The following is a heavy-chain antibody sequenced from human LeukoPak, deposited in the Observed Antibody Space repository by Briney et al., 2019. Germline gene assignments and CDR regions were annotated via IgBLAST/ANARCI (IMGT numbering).Heavy chain of an antibody. D-gene: IGHD2-2*02. CDR1: GFTFSNYW. Sequence: GGSLRLSCAASGFTFSNYWMSWVRQAPGKGLEWVANIKQYGSEKYYADSVRGRFTISRDNAKNSLYLQMNSLRAEDTAVYYCASAIPADYFDFWGQGTLATVSS. J-gene: IGHJ4*02. CDR2: IKQYGSEK. V-gene: IGHV3-7*01. CDR3: ASAIPADYFDF.